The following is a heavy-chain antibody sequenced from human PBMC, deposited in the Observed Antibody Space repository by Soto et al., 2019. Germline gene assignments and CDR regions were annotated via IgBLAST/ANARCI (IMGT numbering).Heavy chain of an antibody. CDR3: ARVSGTTSHYYYYYYMDV. V-gene: IGHV4-59*01. Sequence: QVQLQESGPGLVKPSETLSLTCTVSGGSISNFYWSWIRQPPGKGLEWIGYIYYSGSTNYNPSLKSRVTISVDTSKNQFSLKLSSVTAADTAVYYCARVSGTTSHYYYYYYMDVWAKGTTVTVSS. D-gene: IGHD1-7*01. J-gene: IGHJ6*03. CDR1: GGSISNFY. CDR2: IYYSGST.